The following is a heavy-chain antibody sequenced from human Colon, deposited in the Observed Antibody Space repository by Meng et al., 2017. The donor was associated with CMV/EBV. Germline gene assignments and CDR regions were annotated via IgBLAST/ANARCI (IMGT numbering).Heavy chain of an antibody. CDR2: ISGSTGYT. J-gene: IGHJ4*02. D-gene: IGHD1-1*01. CDR1: GYTFTSYG. CDR3: ARGRPNWSGVLDY. V-gene: IGHV1-18*01. Sequence: QVQLVQSGAAVKEPGASVLVSCRSSGYTFTSYGINWVRQAPGHGLEWMGWISGSTGYTNRAQKFQGRVTMTTDTSTSTAYLALTSLTSNDTAVYYCARGRPNWSGVLDYWGQGTLVTVSS.